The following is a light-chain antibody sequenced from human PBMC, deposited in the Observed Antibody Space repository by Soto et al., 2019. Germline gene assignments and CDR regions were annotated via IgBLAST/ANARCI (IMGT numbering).Light chain of an antibody. CDR2: APF. CDR1: QTIWTH. J-gene: IGKJ2*01. V-gene: IGKV1-39*01. CDR3: QQSYNTPYT. Sequence: IQMTQSPSSLSASLGDRVTITCRASQTIWTHLNWYQQKPGKAPKLLIYAPFTLQSGVPSRFSGSGSGTDFTLTISSLQPEDAATYYCQQSYNTPYTFGRGTKLEIK.